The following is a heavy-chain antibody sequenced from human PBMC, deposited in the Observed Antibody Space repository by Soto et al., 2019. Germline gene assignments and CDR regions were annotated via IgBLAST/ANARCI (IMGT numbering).Heavy chain of an antibody. CDR3: ARVERGTATTVVDAFDI. CDR1: GGFVSSGSYY. V-gene: IGHV4-34*01. D-gene: IGHD1-1*01. J-gene: IGHJ3*02. CDR2: MSHSGGT. Sequence: QVQLQQWGAGLLKPSETLSLTCAVYGGFVSSGSYYWSWIRQPPGKGLEWIGEMSHSGGTHFNPSLKSRVNKTGDTSKNQFSLKMSSVTAADTALYYCARVERGTATTVVDAFDIWGPGTMVTVSS.